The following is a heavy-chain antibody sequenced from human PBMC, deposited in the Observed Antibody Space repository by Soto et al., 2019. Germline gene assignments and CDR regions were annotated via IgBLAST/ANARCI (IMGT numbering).Heavy chain of an antibody. CDR2: IIPIFGTA. J-gene: IGHJ5*02. Sequence: ASVKVSCKASGGTFSSYAISWVRQAPGQGLEWMGGIIPIFGTANYAQKFQGRVTITADESTSTAYMELSSLRSEDTAVYYCARHLGIVVVPAARIDNWFDPWGQGTLVTVSS. CDR1: GGTFSSYA. CDR3: ARHLGIVVVPAARIDNWFDP. D-gene: IGHD2-2*01. V-gene: IGHV1-69*13.